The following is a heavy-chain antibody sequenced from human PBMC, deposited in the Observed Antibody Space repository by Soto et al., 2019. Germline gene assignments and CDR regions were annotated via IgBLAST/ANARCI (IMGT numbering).Heavy chain of an antibody. D-gene: IGHD1-26*01. CDR3: ARGFLGY. CDR2: IYYSGST. J-gene: IGHJ4*02. Sequence: SETLSLTCTVSGGSVSSGSYYWSWIRQPPGKGLEWIGYIYYSGSTNYNPSLKSRVTISVDTSKNQFSLKLSSVNAADTAVYYCARGFLGYWGQGTLVTVSS. V-gene: IGHV4-61*01. CDR1: GGSVSSGSYY.